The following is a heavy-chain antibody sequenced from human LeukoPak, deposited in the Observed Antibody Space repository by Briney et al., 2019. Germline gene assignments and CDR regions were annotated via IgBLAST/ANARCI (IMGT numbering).Heavy chain of an antibody. D-gene: IGHD3-3*01. V-gene: IGHV4-34*01. CDR3: ARGVYDFWSGSRSRFDY. J-gene: IGHJ4*02. CDR2: INHSGST. Sequence: PSETLSLTCAVYGGSFSGYYWSWIRQPPGKGLEWIGEINHSGSTNYNPSLKSRVTISVDTSKNQFSLKLSSVTAADTAVYYCARGVYDFWSGSRSRFDYWGQGTLVTVSS. CDR1: GGSFSGYY.